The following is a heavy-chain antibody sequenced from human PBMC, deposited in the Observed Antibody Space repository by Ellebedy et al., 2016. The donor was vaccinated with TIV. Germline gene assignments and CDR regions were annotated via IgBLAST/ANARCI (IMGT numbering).Heavy chain of an antibody. J-gene: IGHJ4*02. CDR3: ASFTWNNDF. V-gene: IGHV4-39*07. CDR2: LYSAGTT. D-gene: IGHD1/OR15-1a*01. CDR1: GGPISNSNFY. Sequence: SETLSLTCTVSGGPISNSNFYWGWIRQPPGKGLEWIGSLYSAGTTYYTPSLKSRITISVETSKNLFSLRFTSVTAADTAVYYCASFTWNNDFWGQGMLVTVSS.